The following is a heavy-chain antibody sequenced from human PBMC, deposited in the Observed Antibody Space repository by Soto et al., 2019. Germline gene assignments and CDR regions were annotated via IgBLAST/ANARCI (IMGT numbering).Heavy chain of an antibody. J-gene: IGHJ6*03. CDR3: ARRNTQRSPPPPPNYYYNMDA. Sequence: SETLSLTCTVSGGSISSSSYYWGWIRQPPGKGLEWIGSIYYSGSTYYNPSLKSRVTISVDTSKNQFSLKLSSVTAADTAVYYCARRNTQRSPPPPPNYYYNMDAWAKGTRVHVPS. V-gene: IGHV4-39*01. D-gene: IGHD1-1*01. CDR1: GGSISSSSYY. CDR2: IYYSGST.